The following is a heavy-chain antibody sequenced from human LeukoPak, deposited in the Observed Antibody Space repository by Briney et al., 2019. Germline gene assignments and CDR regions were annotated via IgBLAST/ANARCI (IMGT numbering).Heavy chain of an antibody. CDR2: FDPEDGET. J-gene: IGHJ4*02. Sequence: ASVKVSCKVSGYTLTELSMHWVRQAPGKGLEWMGGFDPEDGETIYAQKFQGRVTMTEDTSTDTAYMELSSLRSEDTAEYYCATSVQRITMIVVYFDYWGQGTLVTVSS. V-gene: IGHV1-24*01. D-gene: IGHD3-22*01. CDR3: ATSVQRITMIVVYFDY. CDR1: GYTLTELS.